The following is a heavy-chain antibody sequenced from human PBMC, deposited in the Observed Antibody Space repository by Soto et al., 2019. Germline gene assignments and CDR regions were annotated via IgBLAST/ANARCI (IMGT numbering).Heavy chain of an antibody. J-gene: IGHJ3*02. CDR2: ISSSGST. V-gene: IGHV4-59*01. D-gene: IGHD1-1*01. CDR1: GGSITSFF. Sequence: QVQLQESGPGLVKPSETLSLTCTVSGGSITSFFWSWIRQPPGKGLEWIAYISSSGSTKYNPSLRSRVTISLDTSKNQFSLRSSSVTAADTAVYYCARPAPRDGDPKTVRAFDIWGQGTMVTVSS. CDR3: ARPAPRDGDPKTVRAFDI.